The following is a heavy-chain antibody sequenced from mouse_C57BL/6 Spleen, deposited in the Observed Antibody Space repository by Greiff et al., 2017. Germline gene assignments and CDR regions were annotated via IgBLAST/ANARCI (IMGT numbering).Heavy chain of an antibody. CDR2: IWSGGST. CDR1: GFSLTSYG. Sequence: VKLMESGPGLVQPSQSLSITCTVSGFSLTSYGVHWVRQSPGKGLEWLGVIWSGGSTDYNAAFISRLSISKDNSKSHVFFKMNSLQADDTAIYYCARLTGLYYAMDYWGQGTSVTVSS. D-gene: IGHD4-1*01. CDR3: ARLTGLYYAMDY. V-gene: IGHV2-2*01. J-gene: IGHJ4*01.